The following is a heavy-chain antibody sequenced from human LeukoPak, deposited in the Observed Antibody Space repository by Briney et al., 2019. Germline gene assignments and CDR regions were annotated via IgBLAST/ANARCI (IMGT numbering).Heavy chain of an antibody. J-gene: IGHJ4*02. Sequence: PGGSLRLSCAASGFTFSDYYMSWIRQAPGKGLEWVSYISSSGSTIYYADSVKDRFTISRDNAKNSLYLQMNSLRAEDTAVYYCARVSSGWYRKLDYWGQGTLVTVSP. V-gene: IGHV3-11*01. CDR1: GFTFSDYY. CDR2: ISSSGSTI. D-gene: IGHD6-19*01. CDR3: ARVSSGWYRKLDY.